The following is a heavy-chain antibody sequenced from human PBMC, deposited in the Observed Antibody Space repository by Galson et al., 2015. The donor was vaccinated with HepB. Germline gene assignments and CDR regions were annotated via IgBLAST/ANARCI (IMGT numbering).Heavy chain of an antibody. CDR3: AKSGRGGGDYFYFDY. Sequence: SLRLSCAASGFPFPNYAMNWVRRAPGKGLEWVSSVSDSGPSTYYADSVKGRFTISRDNSKNTLYLQMNSLTAEDTAVYYCAKSGRGGGDYFYFDYWGQGTLVRVSS. CDR2: VSDSGPST. CDR1: GFPFPNYA. V-gene: IGHV3-23*01. J-gene: IGHJ4*02. D-gene: IGHD2/OR15-2a*01.